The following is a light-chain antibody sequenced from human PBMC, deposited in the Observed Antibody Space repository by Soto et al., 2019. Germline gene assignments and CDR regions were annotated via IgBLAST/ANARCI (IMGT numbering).Light chain of an antibody. CDR3: CSSAPESTYV. CDR2: NVN. Sequence: QSALIQPPSVSGSPGQSVTISCTGTSSDVGSYDYVSWYQQHPGTVPKPMIYNVNTRPSGVPDRFSGSKSGNTASMTISGLQAEDEADYFCCSSAPESTYVFGTGTKLTVL. CDR1: SSDVGSYDY. J-gene: IGLJ1*01. V-gene: IGLV2-11*01.